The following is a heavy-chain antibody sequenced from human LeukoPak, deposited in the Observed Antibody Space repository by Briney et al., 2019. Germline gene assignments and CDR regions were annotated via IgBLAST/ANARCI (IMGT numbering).Heavy chain of an antibody. D-gene: IGHD5-18*01. Sequence: LEWMGWMNPNSGNTGYAQKFQGRVTMTRNTSISTAYLQWSSLKASDTAMYYCARPVFNGYSYGMFDYWGQGTLVTVSS. CDR2: MNPNSGNT. CDR3: ARPVFNGYSYGMFDY. V-gene: IGHV1-8*01. J-gene: IGHJ4*02.